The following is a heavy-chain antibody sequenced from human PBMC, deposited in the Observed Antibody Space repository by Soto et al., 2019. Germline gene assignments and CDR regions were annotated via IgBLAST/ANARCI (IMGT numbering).Heavy chain of an antibody. D-gene: IGHD2-8*01. CDR1: GGSFSGYY. CDR3: ARGRGCRWFDP. J-gene: IGHJ5*02. CDR2: INHSGST. V-gene: IGHV4-34*01. Sequence: QVQLQQWGAGLLKPSETLSLTCAVYGGSFSGYYWSWIRQPPGKGLEWIGEINHSGSTNYNPSLKSRVTISVDTSKNQFSLKLSSVTAADTAVYYCARGRGCRWFDPWGQGTLVTVSS.